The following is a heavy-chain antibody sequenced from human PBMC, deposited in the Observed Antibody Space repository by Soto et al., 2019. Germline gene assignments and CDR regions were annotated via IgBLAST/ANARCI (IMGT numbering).Heavy chain of an antibody. V-gene: IGHV1-69*06. CDR1: GGTSTRYA. CDR3: NRGSEYDFWSGYL. Sequence: QERLVQSGAEVRKPGSSVKVSCKVTGGTSTRYAINWVRQAPGQGLEWMGGIVPMFGTSKYAQKFQGRVTITEDTSTRIAYMELRSLRSEDTAVYYCNRGSEYDFWSGYLWGQGTLVSVSS. J-gene: IGHJ4*02. D-gene: IGHD3-3*01. CDR2: IVPMFGTS.